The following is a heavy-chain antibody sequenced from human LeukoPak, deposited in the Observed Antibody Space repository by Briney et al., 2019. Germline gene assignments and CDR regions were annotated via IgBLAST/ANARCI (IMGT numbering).Heavy chain of an antibody. D-gene: IGHD4-23*01. J-gene: IGHJ5*02. Sequence: SETLSLTCSVSGGSINNYYWSWIRQPPGKGLEWLGNIYFSGTTDYSSSLKSRLTISVDTFKNQLSLNLQSVTAADTATYYCARHRSDTGGKKGVNWFDPWGQGTLVTVSS. CDR2: IYFSGTT. CDR1: GGSINNYY. V-gene: IGHV4-59*01. CDR3: ARHRSDTGGKKGVNWFDP.